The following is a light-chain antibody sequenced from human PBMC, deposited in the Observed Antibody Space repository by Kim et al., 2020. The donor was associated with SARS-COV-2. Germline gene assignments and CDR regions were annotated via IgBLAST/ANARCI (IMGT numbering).Light chain of an antibody. CDR2: NVS. V-gene: IGLV2-14*03. CDR3: TSYTGSKTVI. Sequence: QSVLTQPASVSGSPGQSITISCTGTRSDVGYYNYVSWYQQYPGKVPKVIIYNVSVRPSGISNRFSGSKSGNTASLTISGLQAEDKAHYYCTSYTGSKTVIFGGGTKVTVL. J-gene: IGLJ2*01. CDR1: RSDVGYYNY.